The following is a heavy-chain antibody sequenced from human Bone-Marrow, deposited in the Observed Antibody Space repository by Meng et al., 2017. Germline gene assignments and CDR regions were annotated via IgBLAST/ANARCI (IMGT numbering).Heavy chain of an antibody. Sequence: GESLKISCAASGFTFSSYEMSWVRQAPGKGLEWVSAISGSGGSTYYADSVKGRFTISRDNAKSSLYLQMNSLRAEDTAVYYCARATSSSSWYYMGGVFDYWGQGTLVTVSS. V-gene: IGHV3-48*03. J-gene: IGHJ4*02. CDR1: GFTFSSYE. CDR3: ARATSSSSWYYMGGVFDY. CDR2: ISGSGGST. D-gene: IGHD6-13*01.